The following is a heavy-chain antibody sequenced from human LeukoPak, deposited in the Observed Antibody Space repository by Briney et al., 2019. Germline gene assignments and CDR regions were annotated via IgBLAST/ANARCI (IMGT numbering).Heavy chain of an antibody. J-gene: IGHJ5*02. V-gene: IGHV1-2*02. CDR2: IKPNSGDT. CDR3: ARQDNWFDP. CDR1: GYTFTDYY. Sequence: ASVKVSCKASGYTFTDYYMHWVRQAPGQGLEWMGWIKPNSGDTKYAQKFQGRVAMTGDTSISTAYMELSRLRSDDTAVYYCARQDNWFDPWGQGTLVTVSS.